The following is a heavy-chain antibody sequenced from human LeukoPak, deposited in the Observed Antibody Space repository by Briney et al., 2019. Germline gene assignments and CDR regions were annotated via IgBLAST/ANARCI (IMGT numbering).Heavy chain of an antibody. D-gene: IGHD3-16*01. V-gene: IGHV4-39*01. CDR1: GGSISSSSYY. CDR3: ARGRGSYLPPTPEYFDY. CDR2: IYYSGST. Sequence: SETLSLTCTVSGGSISSSSYYWGWIRQPPGKGLEWIGSIYYSGSTYYNPSLKSRVTISVDTSKNQFSLKLSSVTAADTAVYYCARGRGSYLPPTPEYFDYWGQGTLVTVSS. J-gene: IGHJ4*02.